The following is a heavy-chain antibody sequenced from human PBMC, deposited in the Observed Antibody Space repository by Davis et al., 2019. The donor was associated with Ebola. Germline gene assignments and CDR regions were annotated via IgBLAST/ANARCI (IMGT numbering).Heavy chain of an antibody. CDR1: GFTFVNFW. CDR2: INPNGTET. Sequence: GESLKISCAASGFTFVNFWMTLVRQAPGKGLEWVSNINPNGTETNYVDSVKGRFTISRDNAKNSLFLQMNSLRADDTGLYFCAREPNSFDFWGQGALVTVST. V-gene: IGHV3-7*03. J-gene: IGHJ4*02. CDR3: AREPNSFDF.